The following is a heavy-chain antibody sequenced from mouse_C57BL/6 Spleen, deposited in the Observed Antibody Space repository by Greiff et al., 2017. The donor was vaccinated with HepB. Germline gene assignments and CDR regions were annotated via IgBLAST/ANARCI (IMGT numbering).Heavy chain of an antibody. J-gene: IGHJ1*03. Sequence: VQLQESGAELARPGASVKMSCKASGYTFTSYTMHWVKQRPGQGLEWIGYINPSSGYTKYNQKFKDKATLTADKSSSTAYMQLSSLTSEDSAVYYCAGYGNWYFDVWGTGTTVTVSS. D-gene: IGHD2-1*01. V-gene: IGHV1-4*01. CDR2: INPSSGYT. CDR1: GYTFTSYT. CDR3: AGYGNWYFDV.